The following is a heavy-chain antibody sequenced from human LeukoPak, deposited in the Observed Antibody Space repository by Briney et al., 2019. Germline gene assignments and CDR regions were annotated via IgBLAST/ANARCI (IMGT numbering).Heavy chain of an antibody. CDR1: GGSISSGGYS. D-gene: IGHD5/OR15-5a*01. CDR2: INHSGST. Sequence: SETLSLTCAVSGGSISSGGYSWSWIRQPPGKGLEWIGEINHSGSTNYNPSLKSRVTISVDTSKNQFSLKLSSVTAADTAVYYCASLRRSTPPYYYYYMDVWGKGTTVTVSS. J-gene: IGHJ6*03. V-gene: IGHV4-30-2*01. CDR3: ASLRRSTPPYYYYYMDV.